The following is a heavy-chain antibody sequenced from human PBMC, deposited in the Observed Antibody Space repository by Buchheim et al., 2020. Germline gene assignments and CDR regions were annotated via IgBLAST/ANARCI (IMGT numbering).Heavy chain of an antibody. V-gene: IGHV3-74*01. Sequence: EVQLVESGGGLVQPGGSLRLSCAASGFAFSSYWMHWVRQALGEGLVWVSRINGDGSSTSYADSVKGRFTISRDNAKNTLYVQMNSLRAEDTAVYYCARGGYSYGNYYSDYWGQGTL. D-gene: IGHD5-18*01. CDR2: INGDGSST. J-gene: IGHJ4*02. CDR1: GFAFSSYW. CDR3: ARGGYSYGNYYSDY.